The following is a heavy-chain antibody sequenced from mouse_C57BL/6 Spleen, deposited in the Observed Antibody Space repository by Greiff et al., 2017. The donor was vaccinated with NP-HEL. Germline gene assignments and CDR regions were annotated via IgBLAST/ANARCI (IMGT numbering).Heavy chain of an antibody. J-gene: IGHJ2*01. CDR3: TRHYSNYLRFDY. CDR1: GYTFTSYW. CDR2: INPSSGYT. D-gene: IGHD2-5*01. V-gene: IGHV1-7*01. Sequence: VQLLQSGAELAKPGASVKLSCKASGYTFTSYWMHWVKQRPGQGLEWIGYINPSSGYTKYNQKFKDKATLTADKSSSTAYMQLSSLTYEDSAVYYCTRHYSNYLRFDYWGQGTTLTVSS.